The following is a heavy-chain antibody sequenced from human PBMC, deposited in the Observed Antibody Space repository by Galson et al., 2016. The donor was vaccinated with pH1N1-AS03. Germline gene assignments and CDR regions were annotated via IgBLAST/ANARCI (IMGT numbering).Heavy chain of an antibody. CDR3: ARDGPGIVRANAH. CDR2: IIPIFGKP. J-gene: IGHJ1*01. V-gene: IGHV1-69*01. CDR1: GDSFSSYA. D-gene: IGHD1-14*01. Sequence: SCKASGDSFSSYAFTWVRLAPGQGLEWMGGIIPIFGKPQYAQKFQGRVTITADESTTTVYMDLSSLMSDDTAMYYCARDGPGIVRANAHWGQGTLVTVSS.